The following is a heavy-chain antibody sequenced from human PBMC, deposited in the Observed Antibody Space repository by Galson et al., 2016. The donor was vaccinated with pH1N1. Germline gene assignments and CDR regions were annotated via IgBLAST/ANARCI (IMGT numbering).Heavy chain of an antibody. J-gene: IGHJ5*02. CDR3: ARHYLVRDISTSGWFDP. D-gene: IGHD2-21*01. CDR2: FFHGVRT. Sequence: ETLSLTCTVSGGSIGSSHYYWGWIRQPPGKGLEWIGGFFHGVRTYYKPSLQSRVTISVDTSRNQFSLKLTSVTAADTGVYYCARHYLVRDISTSGWFDPWGQGAQVTVAS. V-gene: IGHV4-39*01. CDR1: GGSIGSSHYY.